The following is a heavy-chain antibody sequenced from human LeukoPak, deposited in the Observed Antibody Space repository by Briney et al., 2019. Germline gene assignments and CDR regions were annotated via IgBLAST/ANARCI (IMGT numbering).Heavy chain of an antibody. CDR3: ARGFYTYDQ. Sequence: PGGSLRLSCAASGFTFSDYYMSWLRQAPGKGLEWVSSISSSDNTIYYTDSVKGRFAISRGNAKNSLYLQMKSLRAEDTAVYYCARGFYTYDQWGQGTLVTVSS. CDR2: ISSSDNTI. D-gene: IGHD5-24*01. J-gene: IGHJ5*02. CDR1: GFTFSDYY. V-gene: IGHV3-11*04.